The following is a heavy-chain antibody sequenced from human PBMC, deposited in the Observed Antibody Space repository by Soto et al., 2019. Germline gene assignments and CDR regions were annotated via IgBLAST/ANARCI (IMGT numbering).Heavy chain of an antibody. CDR2: IYYSGTT. D-gene: IGHD3-9*01. J-gene: IGHJ4*02. CDR1: GGSIISNNHY. V-gene: IGHV4-39*01. Sequence: QLQLRESGPGLVKPSETLSLTCTVSGGSIISNNHYWGWIRQPPGKGLEWIGNIYYSGTTYYNPSLKSRVTMAVDTSKGQFSLKLSSMTVADTAVYFCARRSTISRGFDYWGQGTRVTVSS. CDR3: ARRSTISRGFDY.